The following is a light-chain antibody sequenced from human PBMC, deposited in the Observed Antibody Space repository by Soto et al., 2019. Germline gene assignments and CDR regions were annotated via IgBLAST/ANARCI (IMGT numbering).Light chain of an antibody. J-gene: IGKJ4*01. CDR2: DAS. CDR1: QDISNY. V-gene: IGKV1-33*01. Sequence: DIQMTQSPSSLSASVGDRVTITCQASQDISNYLKWYQQKPGKAPKLLIYDASNLETGVPSRFSGSGSATDLTITTISLQPEDDATNYCQQYDNLLALTFGGGTKVEIK. CDR3: QQYDNLLALT.